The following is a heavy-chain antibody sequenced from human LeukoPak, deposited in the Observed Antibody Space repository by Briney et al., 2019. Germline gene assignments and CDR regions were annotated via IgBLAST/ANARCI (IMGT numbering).Heavy chain of an antibody. CDR1: GGSISGNSYY. CDR2: IYYSGST. CDR3: ARAHDKDMVRGVIVPPDY. D-gene: IGHD3-10*01. Sequence: SETLSLTCTVSGGSISGNSYYWSWIRQPPGKGLEWIGYIYYSGSTNYNPSLKSRVTISVDTSKNQFSLKLSSVTAADTAAYYCARAHDKDMVRGVIVPPDYWGQGTLVTVSS. V-gene: IGHV4-61*01. J-gene: IGHJ4*02.